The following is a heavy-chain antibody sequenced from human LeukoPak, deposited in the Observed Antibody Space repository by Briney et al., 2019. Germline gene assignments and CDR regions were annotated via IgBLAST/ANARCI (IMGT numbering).Heavy chain of an antibody. CDR1: GGSISSYY. CDR3: ARHRSYGTFDY. D-gene: IGHD5-18*01. V-gene: IGHV4-59*08. J-gene: IGHJ4*02. Sequence: SETLSLTCTVSGGSISSYYWSWIRQPPGKGLEWIGYIYYGGSTNYNPSLKSRVTISVDTSKNQFSLKLSSVTAADTAVYYCARHRSYGTFDYWGQGTLVTVSS. CDR2: IYYGGST.